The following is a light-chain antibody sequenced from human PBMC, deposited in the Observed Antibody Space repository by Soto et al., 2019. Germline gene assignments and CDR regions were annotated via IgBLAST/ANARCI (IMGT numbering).Light chain of an antibody. CDR3: QNYNSAPLT. Sequence: DIQMTQSPSSLSASVGDRVTITCRASQDISNSLAWYQQKPGEVPKVLIYATSILQSGVPARFSGSGSRTAFTLPISSLQPEDVATYYCQNYNSAPLTFGGGTKVEI. CDR1: QDISNS. CDR2: ATS. J-gene: IGKJ4*01. V-gene: IGKV1-27*01.